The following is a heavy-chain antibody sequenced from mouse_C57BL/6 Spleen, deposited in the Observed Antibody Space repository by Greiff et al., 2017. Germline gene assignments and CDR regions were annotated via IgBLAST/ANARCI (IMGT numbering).Heavy chain of an antibody. V-gene: IGHV1-9*01. CDR1: GYTFTGYW. D-gene: IGHD1-1*01. J-gene: IGHJ3*01. Sequence: VQGVQSGAELMKPGASVKLSCKASGYTFTGYWIEWVKQRPGHGLEWIGEIYPGSGSTHYNEKFKGKDTFTADKTSNTAYMQLSSLTTEDSAVDYCARSCGSSDGFAYGGQGTRVTVSA. CDR3: ARSCGSSDGFAY. CDR2: IYPGSGST.